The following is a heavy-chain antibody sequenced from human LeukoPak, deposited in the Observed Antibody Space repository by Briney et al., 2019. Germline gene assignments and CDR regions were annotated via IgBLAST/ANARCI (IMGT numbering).Heavy chain of an antibody. CDR2: IIPIFGTA. CDR1: GGTFSSYA. CDR3: ARRGYDSSGYYWFDP. Sequence: SVKVSCKSSGGTFSSYAISWVRQAPGQGLEWMGGIIPIFGTANYAQKFQGRVTITTDESTSTAYMELSSLRSEDTAVYYCARRGYDSSGYYWFDPWGQGTLVTVSS. J-gene: IGHJ5*02. D-gene: IGHD3-22*01. V-gene: IGHV1-69*05.